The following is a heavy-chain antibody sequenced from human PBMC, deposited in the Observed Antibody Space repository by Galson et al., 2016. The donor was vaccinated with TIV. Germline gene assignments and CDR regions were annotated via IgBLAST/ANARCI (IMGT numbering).Heavy chain of an antibody. D-gene: IGHD3-16*01. CDR1: GFSLGTSGMR. CDR2: IDWDDDK. V-gene: IGHV2-70*04. CDR3: ARMSALGGVIDY. Sequence: PALVKPTQTLTLTCSFSGFSLGTSGMRVSWIRQPPGKALEWLARIDWDDDKFYSTSLKTRLTISTDPSKAQVVRTMTNMDPIDTASYDCARMSALGGVIDYWGQGTLVTVSS. J-gene: IGHJ4*02.